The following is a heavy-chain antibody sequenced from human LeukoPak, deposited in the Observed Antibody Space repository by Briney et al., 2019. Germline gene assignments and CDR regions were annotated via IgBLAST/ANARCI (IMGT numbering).Heavy chain of an antibody. V-gene: IGHV1-2*02. Sequence: GASVRVSCTASGYTFTPYYMHWVRQAPGQGLEWMGWINPNSGGTNYAQKFQGRVTMTRDTSISTAYMELSRLRSDDKAVYYCASGVVVAAYFDYWGQGTLVTVSS. J-gene: IGHJ4*02. CDR2: INPNSGGT. CDR3: ASGVVVAAYFDY. D-gene: IGHD2-15*01. CDR1: GYTFTPYY.